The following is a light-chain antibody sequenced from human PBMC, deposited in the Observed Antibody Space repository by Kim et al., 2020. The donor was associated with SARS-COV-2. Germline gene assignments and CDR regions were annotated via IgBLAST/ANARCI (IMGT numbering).Light chain of an antibody. J-gene: IGLJ2*01. CDR2: EVT. Sequence: QSVTISCTGASSAVGGYNYVSWYQKYPGKAPKLMIYEVTKRPSGVPDRFSGSKSGNTASLTVSGLQAEDEADYYCSSYTGSNNFVVFGGGTQLTVL. V-gene: IGLV2-8*01. CDR3: SSYTGSNNFVV. CDR1: SSAVGGYNY.